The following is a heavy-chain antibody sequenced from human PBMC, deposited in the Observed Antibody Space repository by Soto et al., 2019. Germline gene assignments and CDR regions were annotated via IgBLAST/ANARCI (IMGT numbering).Heavy chain of an antibody. CDR3: AKGSSYYDFWSELDP. V-gene: IGHV3-30*18. D-gene: IGHD3-3*01. CDR1: GFTFSSYG. J-gene: IGHJ5*02. CDR2: ISYDGSNK. Sequence: QVQLVESGGGVVQPGRSLRLSCAASGFTFSSYGMHWVRQAPGKGLEWVAVISYDGSNKYYADSGKGRFTISRDNSKNTLYLQMNSLRAEDTAVYYCAKGSSYYDFWSELDPWGQGTLVTVSS.